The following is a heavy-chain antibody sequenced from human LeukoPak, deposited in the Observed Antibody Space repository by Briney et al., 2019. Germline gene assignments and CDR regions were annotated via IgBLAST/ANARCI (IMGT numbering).Heavy chain of an antibody. D-gene: IGHD5-18*01. CDR2: IWYDGSNE. CDR3: ARAGTALVAFDI. Sequence: GRSLRLSCAASGFTFSSYGMHWVRQAPGKGLEWVAVIWYDGSNEYYADSVKGRFTISRDNSKNTLYLQMNSLRAEDTAVYYCARAGTALVAFDIWGQGTMVTVSS. CDR1: GFTFSSYG. V-gene: IGHV3-33*01. J-gene: IGHJ3*02.